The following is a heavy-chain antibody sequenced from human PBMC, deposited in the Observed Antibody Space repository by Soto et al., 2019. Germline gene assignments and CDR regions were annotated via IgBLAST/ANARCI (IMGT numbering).Heavy chain of an antibody. D-gene: IGHD3-22*01. CDR1: GYTFTGYY. CDR3: ATPQDYDGCLDS. J-gene: IGHJ4*02. CDR2: INVGNGNT. Sequence: ASVKVSCKASGYTFTGYYIHWVRQAPGQRLEWMGWINVGNGNTRYSQKFQGRLTLTRDTPGNTAYLELNSLISEDTAVYYCATPQDYDGCLDSWGQGTLVTVSS. V-gene: IGHV1-3*01.